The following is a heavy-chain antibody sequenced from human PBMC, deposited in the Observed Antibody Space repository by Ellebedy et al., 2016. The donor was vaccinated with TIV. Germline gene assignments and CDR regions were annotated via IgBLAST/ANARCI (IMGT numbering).Heavy chain of an antibody. CDR3: ASWMIGDAFDI. V-gene: IGHV3-21*01. CDR2: ISSSSSYI. CDR1: GFTFSSYA. Sequence: GGSLRLXXAASGFTFSSYAMSWVRQAPGKGLEWVSSISSSSSYIYYADSVKGRFTISRDNAKNSLYLQMNSLRAEDTAVYYCASWMIGDAFDIWGQGTMVTVSS. J-gene: IGHJ3*02. D-gene: IGHD1-1*01.